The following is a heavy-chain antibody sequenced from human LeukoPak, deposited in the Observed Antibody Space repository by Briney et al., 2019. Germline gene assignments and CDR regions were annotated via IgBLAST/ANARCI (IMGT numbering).Heavy chain of an antibody. Sequence: GGSLRLSCAASGFTFSSYEMNWVRQAPGKGLEWVSYISSSGSTIYYADSVKGRFTISRDNAKKSLYLQMNSLRAEDTAVYYCARLGWYYDILTGYSYYYYGMDVWGKGTTVTVSS. V-gene: IGHV3-48*03. J-gene: IGHJ6*04. CDR1: GFTFSSYE. CDR3: ARLGWYYDILTGYSYYYYGMDV. D-gene: IGHD3-9*01. CDR2: ISSSGSTI.